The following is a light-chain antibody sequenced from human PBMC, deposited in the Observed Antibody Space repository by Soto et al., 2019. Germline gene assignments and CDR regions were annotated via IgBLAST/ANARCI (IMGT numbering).Light chain of an antibody. J-gene: IGLJ2*01. CDR3: SSFTSTNTVL. CDR2: NVS. V-gene: IGLV2-14*01. CDR1: SSDVGGYNY. Sequence: QSALTQPASVSGSPGQSITISCTGTSSDVGGYNYVSWYQQHPGKAPKLMIYNVSNRPSGVSNLFSGSKSGNTASLTISGHQAEDEGHYYCSSFTSTNTVLFGGGTKLTVL.